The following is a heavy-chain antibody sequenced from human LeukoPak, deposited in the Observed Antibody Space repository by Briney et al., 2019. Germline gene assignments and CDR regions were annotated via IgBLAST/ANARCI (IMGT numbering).Heavy chain of an antibody. V-gene: IGHV3-7*05. CDR2: IKQDGSER. J-gene: IGHJ5*02. Sequence: PGGSLRLSCAASGFTFSTYSMNWVRQAPGKGLEWVANIKQDGSERRYADSVRGRFTVSRDNAHTSVYLQMSSLRAEDTALYFCARASDPWLQLTWGQGTLVTVSS. CDR1: GFTFSTYS. CDR3: ARASDPWLQLT. D-gene: IGHD5-24*01.